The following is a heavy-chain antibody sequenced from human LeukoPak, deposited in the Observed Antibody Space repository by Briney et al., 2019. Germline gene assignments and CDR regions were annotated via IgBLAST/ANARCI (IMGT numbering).Heavy chain of an antibody. J-gene: IGHJ4*02. Sequence: PGGSLRLSCAASGVTFSRYSMNWVRQAPGKGLEWVSYISRSSSTIHYADSVKGRFTISRDNAKSSLFLQMNSLRAEDTAVYYCARGGRSGSYGYYFDYWGQGTLVTVSS. CDR2: ISRSSSTI. V-gene: IGHV3-48*04. D-gene: IGHD1-26*01. CDR3: ARGGRSGSYGYYFDY. CDR1: GVTFSRYS.